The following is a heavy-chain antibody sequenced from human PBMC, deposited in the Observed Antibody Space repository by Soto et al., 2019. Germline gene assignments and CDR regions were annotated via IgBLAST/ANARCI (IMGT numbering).Heavy chain of an antibody. Sequence: QVQLQESGPGLVKPSQTLSLSCTVSGGSISSAAYYWSWIRQHPGKGLEWIGYISHSGSTYYTPSRKSRVLISADTSKNQFSLNLTSVTAADTAVYYCAREYTYGSNFFDCWGQGALVTVSS. V-gene: IGHV4-31*03. D-gene: IGHD5-18*01. CDR2: ISHSGST. J-gene: IGHJ4*02. CDR1: GGSISSAAYY. CDR3: AREYTYGSNFFDC.